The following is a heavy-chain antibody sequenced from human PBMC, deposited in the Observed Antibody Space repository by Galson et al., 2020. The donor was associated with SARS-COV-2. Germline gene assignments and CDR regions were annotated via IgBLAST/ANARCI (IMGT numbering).Heavy chain of an antibody. CDR2: ISSSSSYI. Sequence: TWGSLRLSCAASGFTFSSYSMNWVRQAPGKGLEWVSSISSSSSYIYYADSVKGRFTISRDNAKNSLYLQMNSLRAEDTAVYYCARDQESWETSWSPNMDVWGQGTTVTVSS. CDR1: GFTFSSYS. V-gene: IGHV3-21*01. CDR3: ARDQESWETSWSPNMDV. J-gene: IGHJ6*02. D-gene: IGHD2-2*01.